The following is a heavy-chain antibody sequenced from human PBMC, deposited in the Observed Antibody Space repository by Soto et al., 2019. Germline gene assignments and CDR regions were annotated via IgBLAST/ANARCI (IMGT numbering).Heavy chain of an antibody. V-gene: IGHV1-3*01. D-gene: IGHD2-15*01. CDR2: INAVTGNT. CDR3: ARGCSGSSCYIFEY. Sequence: QVQLVQSGAEVKKAGASVQVSCKASGYTFTSYAVHWVRQAPGQSLEWMGWINAVTGNTKYSQKFQGRVTITRDTSASTVFMDLSSLQAEDTAGYYCARGCSGSSCYIFEYWGQGPLVTVS. J-gene: IGHJ4*02. CDR1: GYTFTSYA.